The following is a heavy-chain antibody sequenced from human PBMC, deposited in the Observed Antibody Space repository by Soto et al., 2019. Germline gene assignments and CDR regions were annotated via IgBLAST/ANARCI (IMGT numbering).Heavy chain of an antibody. J-gene: IGHJ4*02. CDR3: ARQNYAGYGGYDSAFDT. CDR2: IYPGDSDV. D-gene: IGHD5-12*01. Sequence: GESLKISCKGSGYMFNSYWIGWVRQRPGKGLDWMGNIYPGDSDVKYSPSFQGQVTISVDKSISTAYLQWNSLKASDTAVYYCARQNYAGYGGYDSAFDTWGQGTLVTVSS. CDR1: GYMFNSYW. V-gene: IGHV5-51*01.